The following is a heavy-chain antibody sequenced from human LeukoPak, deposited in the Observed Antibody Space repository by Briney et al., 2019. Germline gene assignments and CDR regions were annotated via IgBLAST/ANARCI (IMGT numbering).Heavy chain of an antibody. CDR3: ARDVRVATTQYFDY. D-gene: IGHD5-12*01. CDR1: GDSVSSNSAA. V-gene: IGHV6-1*01. Sequence: SQTLSLTCAISGDSVSSNSAAWNWIRQSPSRGLEWLGRTYYRSKWYNDYAVSVKSRITINPDTSKNQFSLKPSSVTAADTAVYYCARDVRVATTQYFDYWGQGTLVTVSS. J-gene: IGHJ4*02. CDR2: TYYRSKWYN.